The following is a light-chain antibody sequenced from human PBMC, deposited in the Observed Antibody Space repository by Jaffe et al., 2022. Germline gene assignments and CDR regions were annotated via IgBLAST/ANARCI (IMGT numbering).Light chain of an antibody. CDR3: QQYGSSPT. CDR1: QRVSSDY. Sequence: EIVLTQSPDIVSLSPGERASLSCRASQRVSSDYLAWYQQKPGQAPRLLIHGASSRASGLPDRFTGSGSGADFTLTISRLEPEDFAVYYCQQYGSSPTFGQGTKVEIK. J-gene: IGKJ1*01. CDR2: GAS. V-gene: IGKV3-20*01.